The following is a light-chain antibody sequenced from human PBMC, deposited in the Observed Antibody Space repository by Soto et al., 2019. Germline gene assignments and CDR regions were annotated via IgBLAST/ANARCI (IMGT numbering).Light chain of an antibody. CDR2: EVS. Sequence: QSALTQPASVSGSPGQSITISCTGTSSDVGGYNFVSWYQQHPGKAPKLMIFEVSHRPSGVSDRFSGSKSGNTASLTISGLQAEDEADYYCSSYTSSITYVFRTGTKVTVL. V-gene: IGLV2-14*03. CDR3: SSYTSSITYV. CDR1: SSDVGGYNF. J-gene: IGLJ1*01.